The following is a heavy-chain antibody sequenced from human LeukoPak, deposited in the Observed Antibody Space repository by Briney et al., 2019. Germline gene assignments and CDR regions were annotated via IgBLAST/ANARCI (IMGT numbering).Heavy chain of an antibody. Sequence: GALRLSCTASGFTFGDYAMNWLRQAPGKGLEWVGLIRSKTYGGTTEYAASVKGRFTISRDDSKSIAYLQMNSLKTEDTALYYCTRDKTIAALDYWGQGTQVTVSS. CDR1: GFTFGDYA. V-gene: IGHV3-49*03. CDR3: TRDKTIAALDY. CDR2: IRSKTYGGTT. J-gene: IGHJ4*02. D-gene: IGHD6-6*01.